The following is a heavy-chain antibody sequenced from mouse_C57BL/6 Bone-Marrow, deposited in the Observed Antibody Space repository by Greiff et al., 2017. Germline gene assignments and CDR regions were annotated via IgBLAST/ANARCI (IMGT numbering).Heavy chain of an antibody. CDR1: GYTFTSYW. J-gene: IGHJ4*01. D-gene: IGHD2-5*01. V-gene: IGHV1-61*01. CDR3: ARVHYSNYAVYAMDY. Sequence: QVQLQQPGAELVRPGSSVKLSCKASGYTFTSYWMDWVKQRPGQGLEWIGNIYPSDSETHYNQKFKDKATLTVDKSSSTAYMQLSSLTSEDSAVYYGARVHYSNYAVYAMDYWGQGTSVTVSS. CDR2: IYPSDSET.